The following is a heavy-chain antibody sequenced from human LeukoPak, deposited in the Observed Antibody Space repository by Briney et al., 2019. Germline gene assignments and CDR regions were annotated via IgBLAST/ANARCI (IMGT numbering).Heavy chain of an antibody. J-gene: IGHJ6*03. Sequence: PGGSLRLSCAASGFTFGDYWMNWVRQAPGKGLEWVSSISSSSSYIYYADSVKGRFTISRDNAKNSLYLQMNSLRAEDTAVYYCARELRVPAAMKGHYYYMDVWGKGTTVTVSS. D-gene: IGHD2-2*01. CDR2: ISSSSSYI. CDR1: GFTFGDYW. V-gene: IGHV3-21*01. CDR3: ARELRVPAAMKGHYYYMDV.